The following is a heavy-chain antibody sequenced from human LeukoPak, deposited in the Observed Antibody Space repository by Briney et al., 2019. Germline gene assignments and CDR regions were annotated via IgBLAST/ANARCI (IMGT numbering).Heavy chain of an antibody. CDR3: AKDGETTWPCYYYYMDV. Sequence: PGGSLRLSCAASGFTFSSYATSWVRQAPGKGLEWVSAISGSGGSTYYADSVKGRFTISRDNSKNTLYLQMNSLRAEDTAVYYCAKDGETTWPCYYYYMDVWGKGTTVTISS. V-gene: IGHV3-23*01. D-gene: IGHD3-10*01. CDR1: GFTFSSYA. CDR2: ISGSGGST. J-gene: IGHJ6*03.